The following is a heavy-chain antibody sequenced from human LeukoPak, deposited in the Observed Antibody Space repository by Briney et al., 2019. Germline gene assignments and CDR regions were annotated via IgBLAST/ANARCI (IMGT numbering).Heavy chain of an antibody. D-gene: IGHD3-22*01. Sequence: GGSLRLSCAASGFTFSNVWMNWVRQAPGKGLEWVGRIKSKTDGGTTDYAAPVKGRFTISRDDSRNTLYLQMNSLKTEDTAVYYCSTTYYYDSSEGYWGQGTLVTVSS. CDR3: STTYYYDSSEGY. J-gene: IGHJ4*02. V-gene: IGHV3-15*07. CDR2: IKSKTDGGTT. CDR1: GFTFSNVW.